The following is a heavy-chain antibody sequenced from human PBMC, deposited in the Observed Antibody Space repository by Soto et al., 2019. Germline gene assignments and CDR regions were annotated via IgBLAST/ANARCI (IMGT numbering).Heavy chain of an antibody. CDR3: ARGRRDYSGYYGYYFDY. CDR2: INPNSGGT. J-gene: IGHJ4*02. V-gene: IGHV1-2*04. Sequence: ASVKVSCKASGYTFTGYYMHWVRQAPGQGLEWMGWINPNSGGTNYAQQFQGWVTMTRDTSISTAYMDLNRLRSDDTAVYYCARGRRDYSGYYGYYFDYWGQGTLVTVSS. D-gene: IGHD3-22*01. CDR1: GYTFTGYY.